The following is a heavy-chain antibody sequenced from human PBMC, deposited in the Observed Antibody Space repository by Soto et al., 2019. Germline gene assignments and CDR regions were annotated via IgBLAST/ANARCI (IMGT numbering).Heavy chain of an antibody. Sequence: QLQLQESGSGLVKPSQTLSLTCAVSGVSISSGGYSWSWIRQPPGKGLEWLGYMYHSGSTYYNPSLKSRVTISVDRSKNQFSLNLSSVTAADTAMYYCARANDDFWRALDYWGQGTVVTVSS. D-gene: IGHD3-3*01. CDR2: MYHSGST. CDR3: ARANDDFWRALDY. V-gene: IGHV4-30-2*01. CDR1: GVSISSGGYS. J-gene: IGHJ4*02.